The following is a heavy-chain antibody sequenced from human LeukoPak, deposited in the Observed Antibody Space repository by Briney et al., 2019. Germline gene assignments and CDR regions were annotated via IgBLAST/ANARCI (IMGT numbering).Heavy chain of an antibody. CDR1: GFTVSSNY. D-gene: IGHD6-19*01. CDR2: IYSGGST. CDR3: ARDSSGWYKSFDY. Sequence: GGSLRLSCAASGFTVSSNYMSWVRQAPGKGLEWVSVIYSGGSTYYADSVKGRFTISRDNSKNTLYLQMNSLRVEDTAVYYCARDSSGWYKSFDYWGQGTLVTVSS. V-gene: IGHV3-53*01. J-gene: IGHJ4*02.